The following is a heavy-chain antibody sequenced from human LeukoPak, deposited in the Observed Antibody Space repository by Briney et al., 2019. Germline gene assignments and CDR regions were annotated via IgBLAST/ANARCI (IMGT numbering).Heavy chain of an antibody. Sequence: VASVKVSCKASGGTFSSYAISWVRQAPGQGLEWMGRIIPILGIANYAQKFQGRVTITADKSTSTAYMELSSLRSEDTAVYCCAREERITMIVVVTAPLDYWGQGTLVTVSS. CDR2: IIPILGIA. D-gene: IGHD3-22*01. CDR3: AREERITMIVVVTAPLDY. V-gene: IGHV1-69*04. CDR1: GGTFSSYA. J-gene: IGHJ4*02.